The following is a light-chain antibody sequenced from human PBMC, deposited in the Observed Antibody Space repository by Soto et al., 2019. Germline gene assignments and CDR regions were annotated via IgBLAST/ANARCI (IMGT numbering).Light chain of an antibody. CDR2: GAS. V-gene: IGKV1-12*01. Sequence: DIQMTQSPSSVSASVGDRVTITCRASQGISNWLAWYQQKVGTAPKLLIYGASNLQNGVPSRFSGSGSGTDFTLTISSLQPDDFATYYCQQAHSFPITFGQGTRLEIK. CDR1: QGISNW. CDR3: QQAHSFPIT. J-gene: IGKJ5*01.